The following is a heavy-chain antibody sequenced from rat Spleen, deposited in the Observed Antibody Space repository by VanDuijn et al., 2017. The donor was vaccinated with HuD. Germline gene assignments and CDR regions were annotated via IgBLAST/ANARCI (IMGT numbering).Heavy chain of an antibody. D-gene: IGHD1-11*01. J-gene: IGHJ3*01. V-gene: IGHV2-30*01. CDR2: RWSGVGT. CDR1: GFTLTSYT. Sequence: QVQLKESGPGLVQPSQTLSLTCTVSGFTLTSYTVHWIRQPTGNGLEWMGIRWSGVGTKYNSVFKSRLSISRDTSKSQVFLKMNSLHTEDTAIYFCTRTYGGYTSHWFAYWGQGTLVTVSP. CDR3: TRTYGGYTSHWFAY.